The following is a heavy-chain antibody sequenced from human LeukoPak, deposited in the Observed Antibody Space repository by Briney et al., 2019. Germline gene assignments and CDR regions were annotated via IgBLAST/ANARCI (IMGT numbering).Heavy chain of an antibody. CDR3: AKAHSVGATSSVDY. D-gene: IGHD1-26*01. CDR1: GFTFSSYG. V-gene: IGHV3-30*02. Sequence: GGSLRPSCAASGFTFSSYGMHWVRQAPGKGLEWVAFIRYDGSNKYYADSVKGRFTISRDNSKNTLYLQMNSLRAEDTAVYYCAKAHSVGATSSVDYWGQGTLVTVSS. CDR2: IRYDGSNK. J-gene: IGHJ4*02.